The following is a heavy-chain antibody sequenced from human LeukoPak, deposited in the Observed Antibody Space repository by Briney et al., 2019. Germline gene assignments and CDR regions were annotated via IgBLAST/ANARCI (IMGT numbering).Heavy chain of an antibody. Sequence: PGGSLRLSCAASGFTFSSYWMSWVRQAPGKGLEWVANIKQDGSEKYYVDSVKGRFTISRDNAKNSLYLQMNSLRAEDTALYYCTKDRIGKNHGDYDSIDYWGQGTLVTVSS. V-gene: IGHV3-7*03. CDR1: GFTFSSYW. CDR3: TKDRIGKNHGDYDSIDY. J-gene: IGHJ4*02. CDR2: IKQDGSEK. D-gene: IGHD4-17*01.